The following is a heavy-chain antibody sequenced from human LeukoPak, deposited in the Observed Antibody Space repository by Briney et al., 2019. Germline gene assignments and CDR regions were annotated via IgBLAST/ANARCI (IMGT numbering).Heavy chain of an antibody. V-gene: IGHV3-21*01. J-gene: IGHJ6*02. CDR1: GFSFSSYS. CDR3: ARGISAFCMDV. CDR2: IISSSSYI. Sequence: GGSLRVSCAASGFSFSSYSLNWVRQAPGRGLAWVSSIISSSSYIYYADSEKGRFTISRDNAKNSLYLQMNSPRAEDTAVYYCARGISAFCMDVWGQGTTVTLSS. D-gene: IGHD1-14*01.